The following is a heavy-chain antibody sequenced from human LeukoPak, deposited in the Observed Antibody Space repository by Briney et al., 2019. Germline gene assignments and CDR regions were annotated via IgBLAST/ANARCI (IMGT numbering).Heavy chain of an antibody. Sequence: GGSLRLSCAASGFIFNNYGLIWVRQAPGKGLEWVSAISNDGGGTQYADFVEGRFTISRHYSKNTLFLQMSSLRAEDTALYYCAKGSSGYFADLWGQGTLVTVSS. CDR2: ISNDGGGT. CDR3: AKGSSGYFADL. CDR1: GFIFNNYG. D-gene: IGHD3-22*01. J-gene: IGHJ5*02. V-gene: IGHV3-23*01.